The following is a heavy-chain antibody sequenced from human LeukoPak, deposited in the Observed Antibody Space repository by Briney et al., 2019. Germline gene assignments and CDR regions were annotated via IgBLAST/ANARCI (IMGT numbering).Heavy chain of an antibody. CDR2: ISSSSSTI. Sequence: GGSLRLSCAASGFTFSSYSMNWVRQAPGKGLEWVSYISSSSSTIYYADSVKGRFTISMDNAKNSLSLQMNGLRTEDTAVYYCARTPSAIAAANWFDPWGQGTLVTVSS. V-gene: IGHV3-48*04. J-gene: IGHJ5*02. CDR3: ARTPSAIAAANWFDP. CDR1: GFTFSSYS. D-gene: IGHD6-13*01.